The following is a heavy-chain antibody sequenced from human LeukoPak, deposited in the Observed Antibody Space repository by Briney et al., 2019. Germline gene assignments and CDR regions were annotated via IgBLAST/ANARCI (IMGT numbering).Heavy chain of an antibody. J-gene: IGHJ6*03. V-gene: IGHV3-30*02. CDR2: IRYDESNK. CDR1: GFTFSSYG. CDR3: AKDPTTYYYYYMDV. D-gene: IGHD1-1*01. Sequence: GGSLRLSCAASGFTFSSYGMHWVRQAPGKGLEWVAFIRYDESNKYYADSVKGRFTISRDNSKNTLYLQMNSLRAEDTAVYYCAKDPTTYYYYYMDVWGKGTTVTVSS.